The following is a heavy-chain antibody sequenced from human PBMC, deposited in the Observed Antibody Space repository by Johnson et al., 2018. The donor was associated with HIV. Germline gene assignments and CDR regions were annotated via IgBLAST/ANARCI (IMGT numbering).Heavy chain of an antibody. CDR3: ARERRPWGPDAFDI. CDR1: GFTFSSYA. CDR2: ISYDGSNK. V-gene: IGHV3-30*04. Sequence: QMQLVESGGGVVQPGRSLRLSCAASGFTFSSYAMHLVRQAPGKGLEWVAVISYDGSNKYYADSVKGRFTISRDNSKNTLYLQMNSLRAEDTAVYYCARERRPWGPDAFDIWGQGTMVTVSS. D-gene: IGHD3-16*01. J-gene: IGHJ3*02.